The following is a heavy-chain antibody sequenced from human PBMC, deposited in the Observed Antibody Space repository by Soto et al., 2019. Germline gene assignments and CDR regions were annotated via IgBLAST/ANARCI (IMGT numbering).Heavy chain of an antibody. CDR1: GYSISTGFN. CDR2: IYHSGST. Sequence: LSLTCAVSGYSISTGFNWGWIRQPPGKGLEWIGSIYHSGSTYYNLSLKSRVTISADTSKNQISLKLISVTAADTALYYCARDWGTGFYHFDSGGQGTLVTVSS. V-gene: IGHV4-38-2*02. J-gene: IGHJ4*02. D-gene: IGHD6-19*01. CDR3: ARDWGTGFYHFDS.